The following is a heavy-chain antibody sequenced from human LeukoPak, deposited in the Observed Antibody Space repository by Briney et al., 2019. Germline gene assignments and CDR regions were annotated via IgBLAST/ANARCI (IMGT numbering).Heavy chain of an antibody. V-gene: IGHV4-34*01. CDR1: GGSFSGYY. J-gene: IGHJ6*03. CDR2: INHSGST. CDR3: ARGGRTVTHYYYYYYYMDV. Sequence: PSETLSLTCAVYGGSFSGYYWSWIRQPPGKGLEWIGEINHSGSTNYNPSLKSRVTISVDTSKNQFSLKLSSVTAADTAVYYCARGGRTVTHYYYYYYYMDVWGKGTTVTISS. D-gene: IGHD4-17*01.